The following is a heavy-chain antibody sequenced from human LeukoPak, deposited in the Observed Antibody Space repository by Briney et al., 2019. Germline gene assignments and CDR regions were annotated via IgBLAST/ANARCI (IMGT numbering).Heavy chain of an antibody. CDR1: GFPVSNNY. V-gene: IGHV3-53*01. Sequence: PRGSLRLSCAASGFPVSNNYMSWVRQAPGKGLEWVSVIHSGGATYYADSVKGRFTISRDNSKNTLYLQMNTLRAEDTAVYYCARGRGYGAYDWNDYWGQGTLVTVSS. CDR2: IHSGGAT. CDR3: ARGRGYGAYDWNDY. D-gene: IGHD5-12*01. J-gene: IGHJ4*02.